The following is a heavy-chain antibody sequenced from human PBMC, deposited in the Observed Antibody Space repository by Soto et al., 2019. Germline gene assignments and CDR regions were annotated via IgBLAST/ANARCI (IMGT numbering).Heavy chain of an antibody. CDR2: IWYDGSNK. CDR1: GFTFSSYG. CDR3: ARAGSSGYYDDLGY. Sequence: QVQLVESGGGVVQPGRSLRLSCAASGFTFSSYGMHWVRQAPGKGLEWVAVIWYDGSNKYYADSVKGRFTISRDNSKNTLYLQMNSLRAEDTAVYYCARAGSSGYYDDLGYWGQGTLVTVSS. V-gene: IGHV3-33*01. D-gene: IGHD3-22*01. J-gene: IGHJ4*02.